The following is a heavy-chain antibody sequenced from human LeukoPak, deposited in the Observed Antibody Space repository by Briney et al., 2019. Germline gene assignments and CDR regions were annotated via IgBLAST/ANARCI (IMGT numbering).Heavy chain of an antibody. V-gene: IGHV4-39*01. CDR2: IYYSGST. CDR1: TFSNYW. D-gene: IGHD3-10*01. J-gene: IGHJ4*02. CDR3: ARHVLWFGELSHLDY. Sequence: TFSNYWMSWVRQPPGKGLEWIGSIYYSGSTYYNPSLKSRVTISVDTSKNQFSLKLSSVTAADTAVYYCARHVLWFGELSHLDYWGQGTLVTVSS.